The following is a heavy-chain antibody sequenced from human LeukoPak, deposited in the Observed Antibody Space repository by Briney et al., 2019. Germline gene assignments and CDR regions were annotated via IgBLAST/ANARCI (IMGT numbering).Heavy chain of an antibody. D-gene: IGHD3-22*01. J-gene: IGHJ4*02. CDR1: SGSITNYY. V-gene: IGHV4-59*01. CDR3: ARERRYYDSSGYGPFVYFDY. Sequence: SETLSLTCTVSSGSITNYYWSWIRQPPGKGLEWIGFIYYSGNTNYNPSLKSRVTISVDTSKNQFSLKLSSMTAADTAVYYCARERRYYDSSGYGPFVYFDYWGQGTLVTVSS. CDR2: IYYSGNT.